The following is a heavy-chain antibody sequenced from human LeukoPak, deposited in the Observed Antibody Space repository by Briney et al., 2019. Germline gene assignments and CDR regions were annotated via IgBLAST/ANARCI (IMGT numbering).Heavy chain of an antibody. J-gene: IGHJ4*02. CDR3: AREFCSGGTCYLDY. Sequence: GGSLRLSCAASGFTFSRYWMSWVRQAPGKGLEWVANIKQDGSEKDYVDSVKGRFTISRDNAKNSLYLQMNSLTAEDTAVYYCAREFCSGGTCYLDYWGQGTLVSVSA. V-gene: IGHV3-7*01. CDR1: GFTFSRYW. D-gene: IGHD2-15*01. CDR2: IKQDGSEK.